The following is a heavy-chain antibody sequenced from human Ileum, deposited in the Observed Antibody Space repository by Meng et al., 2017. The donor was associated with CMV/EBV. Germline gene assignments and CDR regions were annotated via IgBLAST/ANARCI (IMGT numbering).Heavy chain of an antibody. CDR2: IHYSGGT. CDR1: GDSIKNYY. Sequence: QVQLQESGPRLVKPSETLSLTCTVSGDSIKNYYWTWLRQPAGKGLEWLGRIHYSGGTDDNPSLKSRVTLSIDTSKNQLSLKIYSVTAADTAVYYCAREKVQFWSFEYWGQGSLVTVSS. D-gene: IGHD5-18*01. J-gene: IGHJ4*02. CDR3: AREKVQFWSFEY. V-gene: IGHV4-4*07.